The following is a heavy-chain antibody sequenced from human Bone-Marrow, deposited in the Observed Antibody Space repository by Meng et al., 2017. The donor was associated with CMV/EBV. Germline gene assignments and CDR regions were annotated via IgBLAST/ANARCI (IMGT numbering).Heavy chain of an antibody. J-gene: IGHJ3*02. CDR3: ARVVCSSTSCKHDAFDI. CDR1: GGTFSSYT. Sequence: SVKVSCKASGGTFSSYTISWVRQAPGQGLEWMGRIIPILGIVNYAQKFQGRVTITADKSTSTAYMELSSLRSEDTAVYYCARVVCSSTSCKHDAFDIWGQGTMVTVSS. D-gene: IGHD2-2*01. V-gene: IGHV1-69*02. CDR2: IIPILGIV.